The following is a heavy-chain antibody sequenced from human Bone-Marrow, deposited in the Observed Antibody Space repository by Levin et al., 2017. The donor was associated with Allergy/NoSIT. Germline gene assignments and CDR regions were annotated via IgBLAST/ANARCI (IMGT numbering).Heavy chain of an antibody. CDR1: GFTFSNYG. D-gene: IGHD3-3*01. CDR3: AKIDAIFGVDLPDY. Sequence: GESLKISCVASGFTFSNYGMHWVRQAPGKGLEWAALISYDGTSEFYADSVKGRFTISRDNSKNTLYLQMNGLTAEDTAIYFCAKIDAIFGVDLPDYWGQGTRVIVSS. CDR2: ISYDGTSE. V-gene: IGHV3-30*18. J-gene: IGHJ4*02.